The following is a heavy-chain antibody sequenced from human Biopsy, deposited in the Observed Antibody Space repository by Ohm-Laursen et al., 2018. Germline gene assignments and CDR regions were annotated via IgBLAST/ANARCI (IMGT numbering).Heavy chain of an antibody. CDR2: ISRSGSII. CDR1: GFTFSDYY. Sequence: SLRLSCTASGFTFSDYYMSWVRQAPGQGLEWLSYISRSGSIIDYADSVKGRFIISRDNAQNTLYLQMNSLRAGDTAVYYCARDWGGDYGGNIDYYYFYGMDVWGQGTTVTVSS. D-gene: IGHD4-23*01. J-gene: IGHJ6*02. V-gene: IGHV3-11*01. CDR3: ARDWGGDYGGNIDYYYFYGMDV.